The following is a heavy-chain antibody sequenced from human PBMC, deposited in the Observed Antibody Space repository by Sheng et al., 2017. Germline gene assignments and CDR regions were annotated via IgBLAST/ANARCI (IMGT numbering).Heavy chain of an antibody. CDR2: IKRKVDGGTT. D-gene: IGHD3-22*01. CDR3: TADTVDSSGYSNDY. V-gene: IGHV3-15*01. Sequence: EVQLVESGGGLVKPGGSLRLSCVASGFTFNNAWMTWVRQAPGKGLEWVARIKRKVDGGTTDYAASVKDRFIVSRDDSKDTLFLQMYSLQTDDTGLYYCTADTVDSSGYSNDYWGQGTLVTVSS. J-gene: IGHJ4*02. CDR1: GFTFNNAW.